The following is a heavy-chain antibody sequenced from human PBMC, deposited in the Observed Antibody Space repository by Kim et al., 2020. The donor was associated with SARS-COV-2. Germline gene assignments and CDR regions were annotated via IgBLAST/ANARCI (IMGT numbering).Heavy chain of an antibody. V-gene: IGHV3-30*03. D-gene: IGHD3-10*01. J-gene: IGHJ4*02. Sequence: GGSLRLSCAASGFTFSSYGMHWVRQAPGKGLEWVAVISSDGSNKYYADSVKGRFTISRDNSKNTLYLQMNSLRAEDTAVYYCARAQPVAPEGIFDYWGQGTLVTVSS. CDR2: ISSDGSNK. CDR1: GFTFSSYG. CDR3: ARAQPVAPEGIFDY.